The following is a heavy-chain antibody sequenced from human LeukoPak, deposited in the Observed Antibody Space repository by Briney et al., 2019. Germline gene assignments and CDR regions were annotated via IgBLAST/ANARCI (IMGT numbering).Heavy chain of an antibody. CDR2: IYTSGST. D-gene: IGHD6-13*01. V-gene: IGHV4-4*07. CDR3: ARSIAAAGDWFDP. Sequence: SETLSLTCTVSGGSISSFYWSWIRQPAGKGLEWIGRIYTSGSTDYNPSLKSRVTMSVDTSKNQFSLKLSSVTAADTAVYYCARSIAAAGDWFDPWGQGTLVTVSS. J-gene: IGHJ5*02. CDR1: GGSISSFY.